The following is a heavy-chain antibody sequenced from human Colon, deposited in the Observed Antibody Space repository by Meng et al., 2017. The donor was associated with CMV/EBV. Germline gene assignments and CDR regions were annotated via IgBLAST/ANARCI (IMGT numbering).Heavy chain of an antibody. CDR3: ADPPSGY. V-gene: IGHV4-4*02. J-gene: IGHJ4*02. Sequence: TLYLTCAVSGGPITSSHNWWNWVRQPPGKGLEWIGEVHHSGTTNYNPSLESRVTISVDKTKNQFSLKLTSVTAADTAVYYCADPPSGYWGQGTLVTVSS. CDR1: GGPITSSHNW. CDR2: VHHSGTT.